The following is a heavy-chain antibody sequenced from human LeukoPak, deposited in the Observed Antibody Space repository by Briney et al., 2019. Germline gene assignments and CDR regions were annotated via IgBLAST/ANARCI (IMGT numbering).Heavy chain of an antibody. D-gene: IGHD3-9*01. Sequence: PGGSLRLSCEASGFTFSTYSMHWVRQAPDKGLEWVAMISYHGSNEYYADYVKGRFTISRDNSKNTLYLKMNNPRVEDTAIYYCARVHDTTGYYHYFDSWGQGTLVTVSS. CDR3: ARVHDTTGYYHYFDS. CDR1: GFTFSTYS. CDR2: ISYHGSNE. J-gene: IGHJ4*02. V-gene: IGHV3-30*03.